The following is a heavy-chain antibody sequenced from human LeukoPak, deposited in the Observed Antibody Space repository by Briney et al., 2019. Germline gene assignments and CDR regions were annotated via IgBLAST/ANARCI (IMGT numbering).Heavy chain of an antibody. CDR2: TNPNSGGT. D-gene: IGHD6-19*01. CDR1: GVTFTDYY. CDR3: ARGSSRDSSGWYGPGKWFDP. V-gene: IGHV1-2*02. J-gene: IGHJ5*02. Sequence: GASVKVFCKASGVTFTDYYMHWVRQAPGRGLEWIGWTNPNSGGTNSEQKFKGRVTMTRDTSISTAYMELNRLRSDDTAVYYCARGSSRDSSGWYGPGKWFDPWGQGSLVTVSS.